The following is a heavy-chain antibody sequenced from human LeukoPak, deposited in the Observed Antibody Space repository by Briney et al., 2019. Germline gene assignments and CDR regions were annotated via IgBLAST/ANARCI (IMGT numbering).Heavy chain of an antibody. CDR2: IYHSGIT. Sequence: SETLSLTCTVSGGSISSGTYYWDWIRQAPGKGLEWIGNIYHSGITYYNPSLKSRVTMSVDTSKNQFSLKLNSLTAADTAVYYCARHPFALNWFDPWGQGTLVTVSS. V-gene: IGHV4-39*01. CDR3: ARHPFALNWFDP. CDR1: GGSISSGTYY. J-gene: IGHJ5*02.